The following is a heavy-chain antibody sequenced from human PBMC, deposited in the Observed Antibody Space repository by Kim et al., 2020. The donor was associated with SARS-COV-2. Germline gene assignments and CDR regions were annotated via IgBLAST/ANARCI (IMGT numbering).Heavy chain of an antibody. Sequence: SETLSLTCTVSGGSISSYYWSWIRQPPGKGLEWIGYIYYSGSTNYNPSLKSRVTISVDTSKNQFSLKLSSVTAADTAVYYCARAGHSSGWYQGDTNWLDPWGQGTLVTVSS. CDR1: GGSISSYY. V-gene: IGHV4-59*01. CDR3: ARAGHSSGWYQGDTNWLDP. D-gene: IGHD6-19*01. J-gene: IGHJ5*02. CDR2: IYYSGST.